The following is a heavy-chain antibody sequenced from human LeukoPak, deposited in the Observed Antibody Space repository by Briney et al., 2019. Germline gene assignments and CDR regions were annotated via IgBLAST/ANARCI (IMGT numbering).Heavy chain of an antibody. CDR1: GFTFSSDA. J-gene: IGHJ3*02. CDR2: ISGSGGST. V-gene: IGHV3-23*01. Sequence: PGGSLRLSCAASGFTFSSDAMRWVRQAPGKGLEWVSAISGSGGSTYYADSVKGRFTIPRDNSKNTLYLQMNSLRAEDTAVYYCAKLLHYDSSGYFETDAFGIWGQGTMVTVSS. CDR3: AKLLHYDSSGYFETDAFGI. D-gene: IGHD3-22*01.